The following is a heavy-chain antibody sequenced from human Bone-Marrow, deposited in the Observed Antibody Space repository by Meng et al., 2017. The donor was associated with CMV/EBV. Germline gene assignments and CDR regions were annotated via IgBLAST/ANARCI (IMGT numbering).Heavy chain of an antibody. CDR1: GFTLIYAW. CDR2: ISSSSSYI. Sequence: GESLKISCAASGFTLIYAWMTWVRQAPGKGLEWVSSISSSSSYIYYADSVKGRFTISRDNAKNSLYLQMNSLRAEDTAVYYCAFPLKATICFDYWGQGTLVTVSS. CDR3: AFPLKATICFDY. D-gene: IGHD5-12*01. J-gene: IGHJ4*02. V-gene: IGHV3-21*01.